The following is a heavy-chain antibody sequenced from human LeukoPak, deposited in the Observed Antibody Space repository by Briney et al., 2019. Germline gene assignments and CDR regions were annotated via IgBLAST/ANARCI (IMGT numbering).Heavy chain of an antibody. CDR1: GGSISSGSYY. CDR3: ARGHKGYSSSWFDY. V-gene: IGHV4-61*02. J-gene: IGHJ4*02. CDR2: IYTSGST. D-gene: IGHD6-13*01. Sequence: KSSETLSLTCTVSGGSISSGSYYWSWIRQPAGKGLEWIGRIYTSGSTNYNPSLKSRVTISVDTSKNQLSLKLSSVTAADTAVYYCARGHKGYSSSWFDYWGQGTLVTVSS.